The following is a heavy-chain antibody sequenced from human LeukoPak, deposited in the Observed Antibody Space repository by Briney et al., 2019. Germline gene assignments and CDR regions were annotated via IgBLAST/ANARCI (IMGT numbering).Heavy chain of an antibody. D-gene: IGHD3-22*01. J-gene: IGHJ4*02. CDR2: IKQDGSEK. V-gene: IGHV3-7*01. Sequence: GGSLRLSCAASGFTFSIYWMSWVRQAPGKGLEWVANIKQDGSEKYYVDSVKGRFTISRDNAKNSLYLQMNTLRAEDTAVYYCARDIRRGYYYDSGGYFLPHYFDYWGQGTLVTVSS. CDR1: GFTFSIYW. CDR3: ARDIRRGYYYDSGGYFLPHYFDY.